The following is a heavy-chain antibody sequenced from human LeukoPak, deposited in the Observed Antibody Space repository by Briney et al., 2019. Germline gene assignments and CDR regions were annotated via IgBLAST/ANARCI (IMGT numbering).Heavy chain of an antibody. CDR2: ISAYNGNT. J-gene: IGHJ4*02. V-gene: IGHV1-18*01. D-gene: IGHD3-3*01. Sequence: ASVKVSCKASGYTFTSYGISWVRQAPGQGLEWMGWISAYNGNTNYAQKLQGRVTMTTDTSTSTAYMELSRLRSDDTAVYYCARGLFGVVIIPLVGWGQGTLVTVSS. CDR1: GYTFTSYG. CDR3: ARGLFGVVIIPLVG.